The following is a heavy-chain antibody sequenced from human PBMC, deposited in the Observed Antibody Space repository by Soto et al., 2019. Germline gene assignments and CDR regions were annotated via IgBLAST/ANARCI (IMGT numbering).Heavy chain of an antibody. D-gene: IGHD3-16*01. CDR3: ARTAPMDAGDKYYYDF. V-gene: IGHV1-69*13. Sequence: ASVKVSCKASGGTFSTFGISWVRQAPGQGLEWMGGIIPFFGTAKYSQKFEDRITITADESTNTVYMDLRSLTSEDTAIYYCARTAPMDAGDKYYYDFWGQGALVTVSS. CDR1: GGTFSTFG. J-gene: IGHJ4*02. CDR2: IIPFFGTA.